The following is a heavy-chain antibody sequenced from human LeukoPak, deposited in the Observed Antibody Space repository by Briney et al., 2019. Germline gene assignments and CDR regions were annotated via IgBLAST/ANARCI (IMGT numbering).Heavy chain of an antibody. V-gene: IGHV4-59*01. CDR1: GGSISSYY. J-gene: IGHJ3*02. D-gene: IGHD2-21*02. CDR3: ARETASLPRAFDI. CDR2: IYYSGST. Sequence: SETLSLTCTVSGGSISSYYWSWIRQPPGKGLEWIGYIYYSGSTNYNPSLKSRVTISVDTSKNQFSLKLSSVTAADTAVYYCARETASLPRAFDIWGQGTMVTVSS.